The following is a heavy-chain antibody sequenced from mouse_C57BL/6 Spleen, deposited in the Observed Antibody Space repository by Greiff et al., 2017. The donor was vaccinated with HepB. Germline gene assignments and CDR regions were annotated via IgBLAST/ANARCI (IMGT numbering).Heavy chain of an antibody. D-gene: IGHD1-2*01. J-gene: IGHJ2*01. Sequence: QVQLKQSGADLARPGASVKMSCKASGYTFTSYTMHWVKQRPGQGLEWIGYINPSSGYTKYNQKFKDKATLTADKSSSTAYMQLSSLTSEDSAVYYCESGYDHDYFDYWGQGTTLTVSS. CDR3: ESGYDHDYFDY. CDR2: INPSSGYT. V-gene: IGHV1-4*01. CDR1: GYTFTSYT.